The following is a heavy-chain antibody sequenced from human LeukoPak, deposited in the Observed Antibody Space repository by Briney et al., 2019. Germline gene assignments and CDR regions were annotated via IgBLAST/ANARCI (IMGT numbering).Heavy chain of an antibody. V-gene: IGHV4-4*07. Sequence: SETLSLTCTVSGGSISSYYWSWIRQPAGKGLERIGRIHTRGSTNYNPSLKSRVTMSVDTSKNQFSLKLSSVTAADTAVYYCARDFRYLGVVVLAARYHYYYYMDVWGKGTTVTVSS. CDR3: ARDFRYLGVVVLAARYHYYYYMDV. CDR1: GGSISSYY. CDR2: IHTRGST. D-gene: IGHD2-2*01. J-gene: IGHJ6*03.